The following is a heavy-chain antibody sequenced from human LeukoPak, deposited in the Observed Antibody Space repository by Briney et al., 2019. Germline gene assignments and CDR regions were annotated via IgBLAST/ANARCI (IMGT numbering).Heavy chain of an antibody. CDR1: GFTFSSYA. D-gene: IGHD6-13*01. J-gene: IGHJ4*02. CDR2: ISYDGSNK. CDR3: AKDLRRYGIAAAFSYFDY. V-gene: IGHV3-30*04. Sequence: GGSLRLSCAASGFTFSSYAMHWVRQAPGKGLEWVAVISYDGSNKYYADSVKGRFTISRDNSKNTLYLQMNSLRAEDTAVYYCAKDLRRYGIAAAFSYFDYWGQGTLVTVSS.